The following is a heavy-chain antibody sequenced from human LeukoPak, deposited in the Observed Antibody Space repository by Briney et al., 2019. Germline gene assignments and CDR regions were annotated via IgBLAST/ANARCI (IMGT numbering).Heavy chain of an antibody. Sequence: GGSLRLSCAASGFTFSSYWMHWVRQAPGKGLVWVSRINSDGSSTSYADSVKGRFTISRDNAKNTLYPQMNSLRAEDTAVYYCARESFNYGDLFDYWGQGTLVTVSS. J-gene: IGHJ4*02. CDR1: GFTFSSYW. V-gene: IGHV3-74*01. CDR2: INSDGSST. CDR3: ARESFNYGDLFDY. D-gene: IGHD4-17*01.